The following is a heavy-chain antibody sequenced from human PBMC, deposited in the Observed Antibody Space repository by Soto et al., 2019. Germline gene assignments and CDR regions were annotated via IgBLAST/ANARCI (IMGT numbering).Heavy chain of an antibody. D-gene: IGHD5-12*01. J-gene: IGHJ6*03. V-gene: IGHV4-34*01. CDR2: INHSGST. Sequence: PSETLSLTCAVYGGSFSGYYWSWIRQPPGKGLEWIGEINHSGSTNYNPSLKSRVTISVDTSKNQFSLKLSSVTAADTAVYYCARGYSGYDWLPYYYMDVWGKGTTVTVSS. CDR3: ARGYSGYDWLPYYYMDV. CDR1: GGSFSGYY.